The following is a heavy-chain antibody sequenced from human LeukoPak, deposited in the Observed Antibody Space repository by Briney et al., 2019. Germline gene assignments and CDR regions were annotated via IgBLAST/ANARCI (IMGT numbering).Heavy chain of an antibody. J-gene: IGHJ5*02. CDR3: ARNIGSSGSSPRFDP. V-gene: IGHV3-30-3*01. CDR1: GFTFSTYT. CDR2: ILPDGNNK. D-gene: IGHD1-26*01. Sequence: GSSLRLSCAASGFTFSTYTMHWVRQAPGKGLEWVAVILPDGNNKYYADSVKGRFTTSRDNAKNTLYLQMNSLRAEDTAVYYCARNIGSSGSSPRFDPWGQGTLVTVSS.